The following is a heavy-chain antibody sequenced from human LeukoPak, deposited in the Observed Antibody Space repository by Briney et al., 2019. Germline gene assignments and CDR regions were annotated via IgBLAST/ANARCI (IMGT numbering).Heavy chain of an antibody. CDR3: ARDLISGGWTCDI. V-gene: IGHV1-46*01. CDR2: INPSGGTT. J-gene: IGHJ3*02. Sequence: SSVKASCKASGYTFTSYSMHWVRQAAGQGVEGMGLINPSGGTTTYAQEFQGRVSMTRDPSTSTVYMELSSLRSEDTAVYYCARDLISGGWTCDIWGQGTMVTVSS. D-gene: IGHD1-26*01. CDR1: GYTFTSYS.